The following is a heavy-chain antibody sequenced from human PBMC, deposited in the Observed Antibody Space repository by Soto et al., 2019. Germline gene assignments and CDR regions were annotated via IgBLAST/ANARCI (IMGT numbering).Heavy chain of an antibody. D-gene: IGHD3-22*01. J-gene: IGHJ4*02. V-gene: IGHV1-69*12. CDR1: GGTFSSYA. CDR2: IIPIFGTA. CDR3: ARLAHQYYDSSGRADY. Sequence: QVQLVQSGAVVKKPGSSVKVSCKASGGTFSSYAISWVRQAPGQGLEWMGGIIPIFGTANYAQKFQGRVTITADESTSTAYMELSSLRSEDTAVYYCARLAHQYYDSSGRADYWGQGTLVTVSS.